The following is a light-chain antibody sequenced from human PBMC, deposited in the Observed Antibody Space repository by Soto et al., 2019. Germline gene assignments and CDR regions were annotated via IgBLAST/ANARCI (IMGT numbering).Light chain of an antibody. Sequence: IVLSQSPATLSVTTGEGATLSCMSSQSVSSKLAWYQQKPGQAPRLLIYGASTRATGIPARFSGSGSGTEFTLIISSLQSEDSAVYYCQQYNSWLWTFGQGTKVDIK. CDR2: GAS. J-gene: IGKJ1*01. CDR3: QQYNSWLWT. V-gene: IGKV3-15*01. CDR1: QSVSSK.